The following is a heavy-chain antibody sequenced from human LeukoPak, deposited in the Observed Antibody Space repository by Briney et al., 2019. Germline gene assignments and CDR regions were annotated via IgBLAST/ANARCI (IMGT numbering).Heavy chain of an antibody. V-gene: IGHV3-23*01. J-gene: IGHJ4*02. D-gene: IGHD1-26*01. CDR2: IGASGITT. CDR1: GFTFSSYA. CDR3: AKGGKWDVTPFDY. Sequence: GGSLRLSCAASGFTFSSYAMSWVRQAPGKGLEWASGIGASGITTYDADSGKGRFTISRDNSKNTLHLQMNSLRAEDTAVYYCAKGGKWDVTPFDYWGQGTLVTVSS.